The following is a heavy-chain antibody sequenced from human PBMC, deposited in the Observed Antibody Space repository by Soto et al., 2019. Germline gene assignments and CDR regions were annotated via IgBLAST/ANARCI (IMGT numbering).Heavy chain of an antibody. J-gene: IGHJ6*02. V-gene: IGHV1-69*14. CDR3: ARYKDPLQLGGNYYYALDV. CDR1: GGTFGNSA. D-gene: IGHD5-12*01. CDR2: IIPIFPTP. Sequence: QVQLVQSGAEVKKPGSSVTVSCKASGGTFGNSAISWVRQAPGQGLEWMGGIIPIFPTPDYAQKFQGRVTIGADKSTSATYRGLNSLSSEDPAVYYCARYKDPLQLGGNYYYALDVWGQGTTVTVSS.